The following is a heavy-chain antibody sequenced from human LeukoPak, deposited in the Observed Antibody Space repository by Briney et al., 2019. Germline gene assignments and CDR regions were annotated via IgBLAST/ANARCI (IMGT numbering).Heavy chain of an antibody. J-gene: IGHJ4*02. D-gene: IGHD4-17*01. V-gene: IGHV3-23*01. CDR3: AKVATVTTYALADY. Sequence: GGSLRLSCTVSGFTVSSNSWSWVRQAPGKGLEWVSAISGSGGTTYYADSVKGRFTISRDNSKNTLYLQMNSLRAEGTAIYYCAKVATVTTYALADYWGQGTLVTVSS. CDR2: ISGSGGTT. CDR1: GFTVSSNS.